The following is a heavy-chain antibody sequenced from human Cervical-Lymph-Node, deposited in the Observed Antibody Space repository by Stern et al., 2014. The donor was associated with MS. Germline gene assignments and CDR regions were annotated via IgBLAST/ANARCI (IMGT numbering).Heavy chain of an antibody. CDR2: ISYDGRNK. CDR3: AKSFRVDTAMVGDDY. V-gene: IGHV3-30*18. Sequence: QVQLVESGGGVVQPGRSLRLSCAASGFTFSSYGMHWVRQAPGKGMEWVAVISYDGRNKYYADSVKGRFTISRDNSKNTLYLQMNSLRAEDTAVYYCAKSFRVDTAMVGDDYWGQGTLVTVSS. CDR1: GFTFSSYG. D-gene: IGHD5-18*01. J-gene: IGHJ4*02.